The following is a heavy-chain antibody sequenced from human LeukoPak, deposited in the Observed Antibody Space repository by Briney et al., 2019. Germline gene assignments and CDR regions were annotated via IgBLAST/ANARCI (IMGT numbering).Heavy chain of an antibody. Sequence: GGSLRLSCAASGFTFSSYSMTWVRQAPGKGLEWVSSISSSSSYIYYADSVKGRFTISRDNAKNSLYLQMNSLRAEDTAVYYCARDRWLTGDFDYWGQGTLVTVSS. D-gene: IGHD7-27*01. CDR3: ARDRWLTGDFDY. CDR1: GFTFSSYS. J-gene: IGHJ4*02. CDR2: ISSSSSYI. V-gene: IGHV3-21*01.